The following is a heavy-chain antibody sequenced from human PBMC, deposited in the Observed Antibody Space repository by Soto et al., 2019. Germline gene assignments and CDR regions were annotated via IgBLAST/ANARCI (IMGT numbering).Heavy chain of an antibody. CDR2: INHSGST. J-gene: IGHJ4*02. V-gene: IGHV4-34*01. CDR3: ARLDCSSSSCYLNY. CDR1: GGSFSGYY. Sequence: QVQLQQWGAGLLKPSESLSLTCAVYGGSFSGYYWSWIRQPPGKGLEWIGEINHSGSTNYNPSLKSRVTISVDTSKNQFSLKVSSVTAVDTALYYCARLDCSSSSCYLNYWGEGTLVTVSS. D-gene: IGHD2-2*01.